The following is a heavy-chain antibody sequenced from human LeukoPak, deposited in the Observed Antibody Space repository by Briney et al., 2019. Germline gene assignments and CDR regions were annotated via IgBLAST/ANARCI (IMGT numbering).Heavy chain of an antibody. CDR2: IYTSGST. CDR1: GGSISSYY. Sequence: PSETLSLTCTVSGGSISSYYWSWIRQPAGKGLEWIGRIYTSGSTNYNPSLKSRVTISVDKSKNRFSLKLSSVTAADTAVYYCARLKYYDSTGYSPGYYMDVWGKGITVTVSS. CDR3: ARLKYYDSTGYSPGYYMDV. V-gene: IGHV4-4*07. D-gene: IGHD3-22*01. J-gene: IGHJ6*03.